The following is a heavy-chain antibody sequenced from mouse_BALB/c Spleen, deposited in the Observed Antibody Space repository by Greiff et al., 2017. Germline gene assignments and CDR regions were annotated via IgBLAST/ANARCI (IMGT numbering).Heavy chain of an antibody. Sequence: QVHVKQSGAELVRPGSSVKISCKASGYAFSSYWMNWVKQRPGQGLEWIGQIYPGDGDTNYNGKFKGKATLTADKSSSTAYMQLSSLTSEDSAVYFCARYETTVVANYAMDYWGQGTSVTVSS. J-gene: IGHJ4*01. CDR1: GYAFSSYW. CDR3: ARYETTVVANYAMDY. D-gene: IGHD1-1*01. CDR2: IYPGDGDT. V-gene: IGHV1-80*01.